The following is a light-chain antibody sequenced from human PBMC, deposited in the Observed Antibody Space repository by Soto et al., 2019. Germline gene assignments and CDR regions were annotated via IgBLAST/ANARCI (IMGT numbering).Light chain of an antibody. CDR3: QQYGSSPLT. CDR2: GAS. CDR1: QIFSSNY. V-gene: IGKV3-20*01. Sequence: EIVLTQSPGTLSLSPGERATLSCRASQIFSSNYLAWYQQKPGQAPRLLIYGASSRATGIPDRFSGSGSGTDSTLTISRLEPEDFAVYYCQQYGSSPLTFGGGTKVEIK. J-gene: IGKJ4*01.